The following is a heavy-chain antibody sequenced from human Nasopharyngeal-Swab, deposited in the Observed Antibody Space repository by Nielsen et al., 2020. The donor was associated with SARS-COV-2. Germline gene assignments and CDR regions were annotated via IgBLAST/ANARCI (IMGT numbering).Heavy chain of an antibody. Sequence: SETLSLTCTVSGGPISSYYWSWIRQPPGKGLEWIGNTYYSGSTNYNPSLKSRVTISADTSKKQFSLNLSSVTAADTAVYYCARDGPYVGYAFDDWGQGTLVTVSS. V-gene: IGHV4-59*01. CDR1: GGPISSYY. D-gene: IGHD5-18*01. J-gene: IGHJ4*02. CDR3: ARDGPYVGYAFDD. CDR2: TYYSGST.